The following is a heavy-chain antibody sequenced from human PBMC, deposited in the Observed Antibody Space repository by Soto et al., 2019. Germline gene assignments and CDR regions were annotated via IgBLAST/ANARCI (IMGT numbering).Heavy chain of an antibody. Sequence: GGSLRLSCAASGFTFSDYYMSWIRQAPGKGLEWVSYISSSSSYTNYAGSVKGRFTISRDNAKNSLYLQMNSLRAEDTAVYYCARGYSSGWSGYFDYWGQGTLVTVSS. D-gene: IGHD6-19*01. V-gene: IGHV3-11*06. CDR1: GFTFSDYY. CDR2: ISSSSSYT. J-gene: IGHJ4*02. CDR3: ARGYSSGWSGYFDY.